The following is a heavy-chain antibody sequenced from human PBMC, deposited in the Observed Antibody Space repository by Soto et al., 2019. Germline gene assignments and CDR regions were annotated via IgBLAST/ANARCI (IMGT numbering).Heavy chain of an antibody. D-gene: IGHD3-3*01. CDR2: ISAYNGNT. Sequence: ASVKVSCKASGYTFTSYGISWVRQAPGQGLEWMGWISAYNGNTNYAQKLQGRVTMTTDTSTSTAYMELRSRRSDDTAVYYCARVPSVDTIFGVVIVNWFDPWGQGTLVTVSS. J-gene: IGHJ5*02. CDR3: ARVPSVDTIFGVVIVNWFDP. V-gene: IGHV1-18*01. CDR1: GYTFTSYG.